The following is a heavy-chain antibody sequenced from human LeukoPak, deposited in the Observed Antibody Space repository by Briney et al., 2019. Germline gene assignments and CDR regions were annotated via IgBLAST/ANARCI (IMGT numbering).Heavy chain of an antibody. J-gene: IGHJ3*01. V-gene: IGHV4-59*01. CDR2: ISYRGNT. CDR3: ARESSSAAAFDV. CDR1: GGSITNYY. Sequence: SGTLSLTCTVSGGSITNYYWTWIRQPPGKGLEWIGYISYRGNTNYNPSLKSRVTISVDGSKNQFSLNLSSVTAADTAVYYCARESSSAAAFDVWGQGTMVTVSS. D-gene: IGHD6-19*01.